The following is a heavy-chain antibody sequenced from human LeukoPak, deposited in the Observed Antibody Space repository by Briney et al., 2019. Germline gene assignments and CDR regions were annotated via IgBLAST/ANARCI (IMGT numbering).Heavy chain of an antibody. Sequence: GGSLRLSCAASGFTFSSYAMSWVRQAPGKGLEWVSTISGSGGSTYYADSVKGRFTISRDNPKNTLYLQMNSLRAEDTAVYYCAKGRSPHYGSGSLTFDPWGQGTLVTVSS. J-gene: IGHJ5*02. CDR3: AKGRSPHYGSGSLTFDP. V-gene: IGHV3-23*01. CDR2: ISGSGGST. CDR1: GFTFSSYA. D-gene: IGHD3-10*01.